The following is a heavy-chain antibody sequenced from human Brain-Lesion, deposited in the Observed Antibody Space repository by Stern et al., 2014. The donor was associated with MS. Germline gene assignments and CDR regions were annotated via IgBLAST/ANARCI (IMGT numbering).Heavy chain of an antibody. D-gene: IGHD5-18*01. CDR3: ASGYRIFDY. Sequence: VQLLESGPGLVKPSQTLSLTCTVSGGSISSGSDYWSWIRQPVGKGLEWIGRIHPSGSAFYTPSPKSPITLFTDTPPNQFSLELNSATAADTAIYYCASGYRIFDYWGQGILVTVSS. CDR1: GGSISSGSDY. V-gene: IGHV4-61*02. J-gene: IGHJ4*02. CDR2: IHPSGSA.